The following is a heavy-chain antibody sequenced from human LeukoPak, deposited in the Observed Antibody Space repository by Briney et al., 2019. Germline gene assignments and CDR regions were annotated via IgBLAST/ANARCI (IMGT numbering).Heavy chain of an antibody. CDR3: ARVEEVRGGITSFDY. D-gene: IGHD3-10*01. V-gene: IGHV1-18*01. Sequence: ASVNVSCKASGYTFTSYAISWVRQAPGQGLEWMGWISVYNGNTNYAQKLQGRVTVTTDTSTSTAYMELRSLTSDDTAVYYCARVEEVRGGITSFDYWGQGTLVTVSS. CDR2: ISVYNGNT. J-gene: IGHJ4*02. CDR1: GYTFTSYA.